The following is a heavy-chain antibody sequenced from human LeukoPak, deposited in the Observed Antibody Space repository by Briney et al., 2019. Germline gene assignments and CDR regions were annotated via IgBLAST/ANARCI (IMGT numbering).Heavy chain of an antibody. V-gene: IGHV4-59*08. CDR2: IYYSGST. CDR3: ARQKLYCSGGACYSHFDY. Sequence: GALRLSCAASGFTFRSYAMSWIRQPPGKGLEWIGYIYYSGSTYYNPSLKSRVTISVDTSKNQFSLKLSSVTAADTAVYYCARQKLYCSGGACYSHFDYWGQGTLVTVSS. CDR1: GFTFRSYA. D-gene: IGHD2-15*01. J-gene: IGHJ4*02.